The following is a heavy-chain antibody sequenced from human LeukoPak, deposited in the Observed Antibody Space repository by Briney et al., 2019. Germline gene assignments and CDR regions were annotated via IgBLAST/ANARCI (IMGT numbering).Heavy chain of an antibody. Sequence: GGSLRLSCAASGFTFSSYGMHWVRQAPGKGLEWVAVIWYGGSNKYYADSVKGRFTISRDNSKNTLYLQMNSLRAEDTAVYYCARLYVWGSYRDAFDIWGQGTMVTVSS. CDR1: GFTFSSYG. J-gene: IGHJ3*02. D-gene: IGHD3-16*02. CDR2: IWYGGSNK. CDR3: ARLYVWGSYRDAFDI. V-gene: IGHV3-33*01.